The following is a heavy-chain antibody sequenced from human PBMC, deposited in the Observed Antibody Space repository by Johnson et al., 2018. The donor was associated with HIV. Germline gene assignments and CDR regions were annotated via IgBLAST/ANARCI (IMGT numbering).Heavy chain of an antibody. V-gene: IGHV3-30-3*01. CDR1: GFTFSSYV. J-gene: IGHJ3*02. Sequence: QVQVVESGGGVVQPGRSLRLSCAASGFTFSSYVMHWVRQAPGKGLEWVALISYDGSNKYYADSVKGRFTISRDNSKNTLFLQMNSLRAEDTAVYYCARDPYTSAGNPFDIWGQGTRVTVS. CDR3: ARDPYTSAGNPFDI. CDR2: ISYDGSNK. D-gene: IGHD3-10*01.